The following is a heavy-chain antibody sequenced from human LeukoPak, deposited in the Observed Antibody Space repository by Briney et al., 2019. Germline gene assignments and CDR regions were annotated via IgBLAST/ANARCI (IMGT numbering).Heavy chain of an antibody. CDR2: IYSGGST. D-gene: IGHD5-18*01. CDR1: EFSVGSNY. J-gene: IGHJ4*02. V-gene: IGHV3-66*01. CDR3: ASPGSVGDTGMPDY. Sequence: GGSLRLSCAASEFSVGSNYMTWVRQAPGKGLEWVSLIYSGGSTYYADSVKGRFTISRDNAKNSLYLQMNSLRAEDTAVYYCASPGSVGDTGMPDYWGREPWSPSP.